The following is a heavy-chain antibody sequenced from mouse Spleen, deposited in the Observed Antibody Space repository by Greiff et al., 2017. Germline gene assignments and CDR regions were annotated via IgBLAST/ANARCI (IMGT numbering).Heavy chain of an antibody. CDR3: AREGYGLYAMDY. Sequence: EVMLVESGGGLVKPGGSLKLSCAASGFAFSSYDMSWVRQTPEKRLEWVATISSGGSYTYYPDSVKGRFTISRDNARNTLYLQMSSLRSEDTALYYCAREGYGLYAMDYWGQGTSVTVSS. V-gene: IGHV5-9*02. J-gene: IGHJ4*01. CDR1: GFAFSSYD. D-gene: IGHD2-10*02. CDR2: ISSGGSYT.